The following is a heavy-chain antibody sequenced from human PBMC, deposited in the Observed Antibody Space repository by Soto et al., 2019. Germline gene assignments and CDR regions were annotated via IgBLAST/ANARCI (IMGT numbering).Heavy chain of an antibody. CDR2: ITGSTGTT. J-gene: IGHJ6*03. Sequence: GGSLRLSCAASGFTFSSFAMSWVRHAPGKGLEWVSEITGSTGTTYYADSVKGRFIISRDNSKNTVHLQMNSLRVEDTAVYYCAKDTSSSPYYMDVWDKGTTVTVSS. D-gene: IGHD2-2*01. CDR3: AKDTSSSPYYMDV. V-gene: IGHV3-23*01. CDR1: GFTFSSFA.